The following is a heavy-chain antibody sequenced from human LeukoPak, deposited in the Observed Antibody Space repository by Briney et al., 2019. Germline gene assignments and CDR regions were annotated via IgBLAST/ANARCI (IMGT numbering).Heavy chain of an antibody. D-gene: IGHD4-17*01. CDR3: AKVPYGDYKIYYYYYYMDV. CDR2: IYSGGTT. V-gene: IGHV3-53*01. Sequence: PGGSLRLSCAVSGFTVSGNYMSWVRQAPGKGLEWVSLIYSGGTTYYADSVKGRFTISRDNSKNTLYLQMNSLRAEDTAVYYCAKVPYGDYKIYYYYYYMDVWGKGTTVTISS. J-gene: IGHJ6*03. CDR1: GFTVSGNY.